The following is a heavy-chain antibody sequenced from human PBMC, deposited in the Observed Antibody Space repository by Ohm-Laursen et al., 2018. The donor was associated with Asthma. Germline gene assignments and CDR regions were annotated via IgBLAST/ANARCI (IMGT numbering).Heavy chain of an antibody. CDR2: IWYDGSNK. V-gene: IGHV3-33*01. J-gene: IGHJ4*02. CDR1: GFTLSSYG. D-gene: IGHD3-3*01. Sequence: SSLRLSCAASGFTLSSYGMHWVRQAPGKGLEWVAVIWYDGSNKYYADSVKGRFTISRDNSKNTLYLQMNSLRAEDTAVYYCGRGPYYDFWSGYFDLDYWGQGTLVTVSS. CDR3: GRGPYYDFWSGYFDLDY.